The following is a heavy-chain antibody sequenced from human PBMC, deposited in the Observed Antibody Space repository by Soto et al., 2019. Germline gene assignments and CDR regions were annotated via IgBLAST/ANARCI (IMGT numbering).Heavy chain of an antibody. J-gene: IGHJ3*02. D-gene: IGHD3-3*01. Sequence: SETLSLTCAVSGGSVSSSHWWNWVRQTPGQGLEWIAETHHSGKTIYNPSLKSRVSISLDTSKRLFSLNLLSVTAADTAIYYCARDANFGSENSILWAFDIWGQGTMVT. CDR1: GGSVSSSHW. CDR2: THHSGKT. V-gene: IGHV4-4*02. CDR3: ARDANFGSENSILWAFDI.